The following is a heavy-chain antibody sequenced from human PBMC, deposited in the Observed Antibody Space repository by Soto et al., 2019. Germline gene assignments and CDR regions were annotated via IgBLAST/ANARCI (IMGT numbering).Heavy chain of an antibody. CDR3: ERDPVYYDITLDAFDI. J-gene: IGHJ3*02. Sequence: ASVKVSCKASGYTFTSYGISWVRQAPGQGLEWMGWISAYNGNTNYAQKLQGRVTMTTDTSTSTAYMELRSLRSDDTAVYYCERDPVYYDITLDAFDIWGQGTMVTVSS. V-gene: IGHV1-18*01. D-gene: IGHD3-22*01. CDR2: ISAYNGNT. CDR1: GYTFTSYG.